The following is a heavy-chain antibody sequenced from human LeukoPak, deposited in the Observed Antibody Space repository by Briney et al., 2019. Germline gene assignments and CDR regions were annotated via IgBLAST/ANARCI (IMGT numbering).Heavy chain of an antibody. J-gene: IGHJ6*02. CDR2: ISSSSSYI. CDR3: ATFDSYYYYGMDV. CDR1: GFTFSSYS. Sequence: GGSLRLSCAASGFTFSSYSMTWVRQAPGKGLEWVSSISSSSSYIYYADSVKGRFTISRDNAKNSLYLQMNSLRAEDTAVYYCATFDSYYYYGMDVWGQGTTVTVSS. D-gene: IGHD3-9*01. V-gene: IGHV3-21*01.